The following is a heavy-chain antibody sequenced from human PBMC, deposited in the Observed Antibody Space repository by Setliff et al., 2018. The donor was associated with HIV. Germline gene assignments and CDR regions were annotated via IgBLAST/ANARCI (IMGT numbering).Heavy chain of an antibody. CDR1: TCLVTGYN. CDR3: AKPRIFYSFDV. D-gene: IGHD3-9*01. CDR2: INPNNGGT. V-gene: IGHV1-2*06. Sequence: GASVKVSCKALTCLVTGYNIHWVRLAPGHGPEWLGRINPNNGGTDYAQKFQGRVTMSLDTSTNTIYLELKGLTSDDSAVYYCAKPRIFYSFDVWGPGTVVTVSS. J-gene: IGHJ3*01.